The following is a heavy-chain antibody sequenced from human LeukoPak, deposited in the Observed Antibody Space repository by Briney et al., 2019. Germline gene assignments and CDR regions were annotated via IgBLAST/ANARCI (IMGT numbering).Heavy chain of an antibody. CDR3: ARRGGSNGWGAFDV. CDR2: IGGSGEST. CDR1: GSTFGTYA. Sequence: GGSLRLSCVVSGSTFGTYAMSWVRQAPGKGLEWVSNIGGSGESTYYADSVKGRFTISRDNSKNTVFLQMNSLSRDDTAVYYCARRGGSNGWGAFDVWGQGTTITVSS. D-gene: IGHD2-8*01. V-gene: IGHV3-23*01. J-gene: IGHJ3*01.